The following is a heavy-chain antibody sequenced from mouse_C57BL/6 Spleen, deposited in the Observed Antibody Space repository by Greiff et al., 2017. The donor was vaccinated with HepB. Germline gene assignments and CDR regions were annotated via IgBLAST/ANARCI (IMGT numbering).Heavy chain of an antibody. CDR3: ARSLYDGYYDDAMDY. D-gene: IGHD2-3*01. J-gene: IGHJ4*01. CDR1: GYAFSSYW. CDR2: IYPGDGDT. Sequence: QVQLKESGAELVKPGASVKISCKASGYAFSSYWMNWVKQRPGKGLEWIGQIYPGDGDTNYNGKFKGKATLTADKSSSTAYMQLSRLTSDDSAVYFCARSLYDGYYDDAMDYWGQGTSVTVSS. V-gene: IGHV1-80*01.